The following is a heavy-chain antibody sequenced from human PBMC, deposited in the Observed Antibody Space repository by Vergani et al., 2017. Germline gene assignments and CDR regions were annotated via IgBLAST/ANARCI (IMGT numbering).Heavy chain of an antibody. CDR2: IDPSDSYT. D-gene: IGHD3-10*01. CDR3: AGLGGEFQVFDY. CDR1: GYSFTSDW. Sequence: EVQLVQSGAEVKTPGESLRISCKGSGYSFTSDWISWVRQMPGKGLEWMGRIDPSDSYTNYSPSFQGHVTITADKSISTAYLQWSSLKASDTAMYYCAGLGGEFQVFDYWGQGTLVTVSS. V-gene: IGHV5-10-1*01. J-gene: IGHJ4*02.